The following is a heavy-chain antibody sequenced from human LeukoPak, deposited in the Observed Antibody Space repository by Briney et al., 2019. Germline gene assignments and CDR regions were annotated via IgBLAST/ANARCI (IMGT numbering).Heavy chain of an antibody. J-gene: IGHJ4*02. CDR2: IYHSGNT. Sequence: SESLSLTCAVSGCSISTSNWWWWGRPPAGKLLGWIGEIYHSGNTNYNPSLEGRVAISVDKSKNQLSLKLSSVTAADTAVYYCARDWGYYGSGSYYIDYWGQGTLVTVSS. V-gene: IGHV4-4*02. CDR3: ARDWGYYGSGSYYIDY. CDR1: GCSISTSNW. D-gene: IGHD3-10*01.